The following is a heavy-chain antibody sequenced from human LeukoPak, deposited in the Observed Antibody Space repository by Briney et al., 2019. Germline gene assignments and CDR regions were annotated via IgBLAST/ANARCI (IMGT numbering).Heavy chain of an antibody. CDR2: INHSGST. CDR1: GGSFSGYY. V-gene: IGHV4-34*01. CDR3: ARGRAAGTLFPFDY. Sequence: SETLSLTCAVYGGSFSGYYWSWIRQPPGKGLEWIGEINHSGSTNYNPSLKSRVTISVDTSKNQFSLKLSSVTAADTAVYYCARGRAAGTLFPFDYWGQGTLVTVSS. J-gene: IGHJ4*02. D-gene: IGHD6-13*01.